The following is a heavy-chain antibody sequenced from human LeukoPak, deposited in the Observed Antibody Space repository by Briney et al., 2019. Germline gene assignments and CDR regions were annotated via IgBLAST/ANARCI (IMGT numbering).Heavy chain of an antibody. J-gene: IGHJ4*02. Sequence: PGGSLRLSCAASGFALRNYDIHWVRQTTGKGLEWVAAIDTAGETYYAGSVKGRFTISRDNAKKSLDLQMSSLRAGDTAVYYCARALLYNILSGHFHFDSWGKGSLVTVSS. CDR2: IDTAGET. CDR1: GFALRNYD. D-gene: IGHD3-3*01. V-gene: IGHV3-13*01. CDR3: ARALLYNILSGHFHFDS.